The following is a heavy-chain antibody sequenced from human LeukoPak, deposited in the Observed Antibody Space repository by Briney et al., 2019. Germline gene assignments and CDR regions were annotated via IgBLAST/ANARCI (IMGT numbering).Heavy chain of an antibody. CDR1: GFTVSSNY. CDR3: ASDHTIRPYYYYYMDV. V-gene: IGHV3-66*02. D-gene: IGHD2-21*01. Sequence: GGSLRLSCAASGFTVSSNYMSWVRQAPGKGLEWVSVIYSGGSTYYADSVKGRFTISRDNSKNTLYLQMNSLRAEDTAVYYCASDHTIRPYYYYYMDVWGKGTTVTVSS. CDR2: IYSGGST. J-gene: IGHJ6*03.